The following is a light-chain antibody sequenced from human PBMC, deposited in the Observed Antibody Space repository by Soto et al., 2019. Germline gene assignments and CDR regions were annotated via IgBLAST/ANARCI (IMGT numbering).Light chain of an antibody. CDR2: DAS. J-gene: IGKJ1*01. V-gene: IGKV1-5*01. CDR1: QNIGNW. CDR3: QQYNDEPWT. Sequence: DIQMTQSPSTLTASVGDRVTITCRASQNIGNWSAWYQQKPGKTPDLLIYDASSLESGVPLRFSGSGSGTEFTLTISSLQTDDSATYYCQQYNDEPWTFGQGTKV.